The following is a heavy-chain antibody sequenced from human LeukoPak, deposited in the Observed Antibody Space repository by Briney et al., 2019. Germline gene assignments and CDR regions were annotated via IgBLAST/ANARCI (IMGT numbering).Heavy chain of an antibody. J-gene: IGHJ3*02. CDR2: IYYSGST. CDR3: ARVLYYYDSSGYYRRNDAFDI. D-gene: IGHD3-22*01. Sequence: SETLSLTCTVSGGSISSSSYYWGWIRQPPGKGLEWIGSIYYSGSTYYNPSLKSRVTISVDTSKNQFSLKLSSVTAADTAVYYCARVLYYYDSSGYYRRNDAFDIWGQGTMVTVSS. V-gene: IGHV4-39*01. CDR1: GGSISSSSYY.